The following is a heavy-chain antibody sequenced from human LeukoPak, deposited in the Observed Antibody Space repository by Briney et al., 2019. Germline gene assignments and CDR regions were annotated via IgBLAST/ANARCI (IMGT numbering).Heavy chain of an antibody. CDR1: GYTFTSYY. J-gene: IGHJ4*02. CDR2: INPSGGST. CDR3: ARGHYDSSGYYYPEIYYFDY. Sequence: ASVKVSCKASGYTFTSYYMHWVRQAPGQGLEWMGIINPSGGSTSYAQKFQGRVTMTRDMSTSTVYMELSSLRSEDTAVYYCARGHYDSSGYYYPEIYYFDYWGQGTLVTVSS. D-gene: IGHD3-22*01. V-gene: IGHV1-46*01.